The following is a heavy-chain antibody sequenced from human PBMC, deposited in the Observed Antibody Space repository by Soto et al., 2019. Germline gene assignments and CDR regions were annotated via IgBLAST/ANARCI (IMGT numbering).Heavy chain of an antibody. CDR1: GFTFKESA. CDR2: ISDTGAST. D-gene: IGHD2-21*01. Sequence: LRLSCEASGFTFKESAMNWVRQAPGKGLEWVASISDTGASTWYADSVKGRFTISRDNSKNTVYLQMTDLRADDTALYYCAKDAVYNDGLWLMDDWGQGTQVTVSS. J-gene: IGHJ4*02. V-gene: IGHV3-23*01. CDR3: AKDAVYNDGLWLMDD.